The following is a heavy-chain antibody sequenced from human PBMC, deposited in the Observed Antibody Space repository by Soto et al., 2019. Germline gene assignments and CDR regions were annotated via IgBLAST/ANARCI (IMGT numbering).Heavy chain of an antibody. D-gene: IGHD6-19*01. CDR3: ARGRGTSGWAYFDY. Sequence: QVQLVESGGGVVQPGKSLKLSCAPSGFTFSSYAMHWVRQAPGKGLEWVALISYDVITKYYTDSVKGRFTISRDNSKNTLFLQMNSLRPEDTAVYYCARGRGTSGWAYFDYWGQGTLVTVSS. CDR2: ISYDVITK. V-gene: IGHV3-30-3*01. J-gene: IGHJ4*02. CDR1: GFTFSSYA.